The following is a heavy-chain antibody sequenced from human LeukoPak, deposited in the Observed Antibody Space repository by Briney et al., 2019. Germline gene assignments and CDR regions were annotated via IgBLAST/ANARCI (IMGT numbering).Heavy chain of an antibody. Sequence: SETLSLTCTVSGGSISSSSYYWGWIRQPPGKGLERIGSIYYSGSTYYNPSLKSRVTISVDTSKNQFSLKLSSVTAADTAVYYCARHEYSSSWFFDYWGQGTLVTVSS. CDR1: GGSISSSSYY. CDR3: ARHEYSSSWFFDY. V-gene: IGHV4-39*01. J-gene: IGHJ4*02. D-gene: IGHD6-13*01. CDR2: IYYSGST.